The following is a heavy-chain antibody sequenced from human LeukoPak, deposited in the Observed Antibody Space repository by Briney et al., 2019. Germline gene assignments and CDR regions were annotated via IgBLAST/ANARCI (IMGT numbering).Heavy chain of an antibody. CDR2: INHSGST. J-gene: IGHJ6*02. CDR1: GGSFSGYY. V-gene: IGHV4-34*01. CDR3: ARLIVVPAARAYYYYYYGMDV. Sequence: SETLSLTCAVYGGSFSGYYWSWIRQPPGKGLERIGEINHSGSTNYNPSLKSRVTISVDTSKNQFSLKLSSVTAADTAVYYCARLIVVPAARAYYYYYYGMDVWGQGTTVTVSS. D-gene: IGHD2-2*01.